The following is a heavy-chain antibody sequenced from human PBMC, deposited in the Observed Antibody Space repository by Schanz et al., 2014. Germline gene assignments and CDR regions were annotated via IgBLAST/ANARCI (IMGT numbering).Heavy chain of an antibody. CDR2: ISSSSSYI. Sequence: VQLLESGGGLVQPGGSLRLSCAASGFTFSIYGMSWVRQAPGKGLEWVSSISSSSSYISYADSVKGRFTISRDNAKNTFYLHMNSLRNEDTAVYFCAKDRGDGYSNGIFQYWGLGTLVTVSS. J-gene: IGHJ4*02. CDR3: AKDRGDGYSNGIFQY. D-gene: IGHD5-18*01. V-gene: IGHV3-21*01. CDR1: GFTFSIYG.